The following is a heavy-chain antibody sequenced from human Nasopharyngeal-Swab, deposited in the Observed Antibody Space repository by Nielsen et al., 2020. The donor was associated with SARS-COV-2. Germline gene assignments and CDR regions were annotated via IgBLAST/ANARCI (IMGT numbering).Heavy chain of an antibody. CDR3: ARYRRIAAADRYYYYGMDV. Sequence: GGSLRLSCAASGFTFSSYAMSWVRQAPGKGLEWVSAISGSGGSTYYADSVKGRFTISRDNSKSTLYLQMNSLRAEDTAVYYCARYRRIAAADRYYYYGMDVWGQGTTVTVSS. J-gene: IGHJ6*02. CDR2: ISGSGGST. CDR1: GFTFSSYA. D-gene: IGHD6-13*01. V-gene: IGHV3-23*01.